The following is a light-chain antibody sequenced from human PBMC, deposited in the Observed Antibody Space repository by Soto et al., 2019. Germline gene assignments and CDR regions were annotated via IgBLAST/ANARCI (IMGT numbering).Light chain of an antibody. CDR2: GAS. CDR3: QQYGSSPPIN. V-gene: IGKV3-15*01. CDR1: QSVSSN. Sequence: EIVMTQSPATLSVSPGERATLSCRASQSVSSNLAWYQQKPGQAPRLLIYGASTRATGIPARFSGSGSGTEFTLTIRSLQSEDFAVYYCQQYGSSPPINCGQGTRREIK. J-gene: IGKJ5*01.